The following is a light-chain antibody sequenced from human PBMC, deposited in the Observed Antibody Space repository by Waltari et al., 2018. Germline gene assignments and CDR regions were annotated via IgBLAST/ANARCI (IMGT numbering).Light chain of an antibody. V-gene: IGLV2-23*02. CDR1: SRDVGNYHL. CDR2: EVT. CDR3: CSYVGLGIYV. Sequence: QSGLTQPASVSGSPGQSITISCTGTSRDVGNYHLVSWYQQYAGKAPNLMVYEVTKRASGVSDRFSGSKSGNTASLTISGLQSEDEADYYCCSYVGLGIYVFGTGTKVTVL. J-gene: IGLJ1*01.